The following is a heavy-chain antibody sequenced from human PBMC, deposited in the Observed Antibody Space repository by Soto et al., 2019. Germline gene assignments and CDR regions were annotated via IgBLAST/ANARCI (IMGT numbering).Heavy chain of an antibody. CDR3: AKERISSSWPVDY. CDR2: ISSSSSTI. J-gene: IGHJ4*02. D-gene: IGHD6-13*01. CDR1: GFTFSSYS. Sequence: GGSLRLSCAASGFTFSSYSMNWVRQAPGKGLEWVSYISSSSSTIYYADSVKGRFTISRDNAKNSLYLQMNSLRAEDTAVYYCAKERISSSWPVDYRGQGTLVTVSS. V-gene: IGHV3-48*01.